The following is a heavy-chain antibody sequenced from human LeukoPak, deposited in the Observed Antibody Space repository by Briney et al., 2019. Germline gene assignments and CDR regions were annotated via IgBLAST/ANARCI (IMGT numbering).Heavy chain of an antibody. Sequence: PGGSLRLSCAASGFTFSSYWMSWVRQAPGRGLEWVANIKQDGSEKYYVDSVKGRFTISRDNAKNSLYLQMNSLRAEDTAVYYCARDQAARHYDSSGYPDYWGQGTLVTVSS. CDR3: ARDQAARHYDSSGYPDY. D-gene: IGHD3-22*01. J-gene: IGHJ4*02. CDR1: GFTFSSYW. V-gene: IGHV3-7*01. CDR2: IKQDGSEK.